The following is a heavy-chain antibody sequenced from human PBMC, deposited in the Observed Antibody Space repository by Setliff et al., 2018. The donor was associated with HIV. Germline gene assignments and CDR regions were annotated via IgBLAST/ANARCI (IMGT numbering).Heavy chain of an antibody. D-gene: IGHD6-6*01. V-gene: IGHV4-39*07. CDR3: ASEAWTSYRSSSGYYYYYMDV. CDR1: GGSISSSSYY. J-gene: IGHJ6*03. Sequence: SETLSLTCTVSGGSISSSSYYWGWIRQPPGKGLEWIGSIYHSGTTKYNPSLKSRVTISVDTSKNQFSLKLSSVTAADTAVYYCASEAWTSYRSSSGYYYYYMDVWGKGTAVTSP. CDR2: IYHSGTT.